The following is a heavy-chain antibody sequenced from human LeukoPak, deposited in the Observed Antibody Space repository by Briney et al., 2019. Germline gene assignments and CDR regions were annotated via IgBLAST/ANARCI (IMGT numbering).Heavy chain of an antibody. J-gene: IGHJ3*02. D-gene: IGHD5-18*01. V-gene: IGHV1-69*13. Sequence: GASVTVSCKASGGTFSSYAISWVRQAPGQGLEWMGGIIPIFGTANYAQKFQGRVTITADESTSTAYMELSSLRSEDTAVYYCARDDATAMAAFDIWGQGTMVTVSS. CDR3: ARDDATAMAAFDI. CDR1: GGTFSSYA. CDR2: IIPIFGTA.